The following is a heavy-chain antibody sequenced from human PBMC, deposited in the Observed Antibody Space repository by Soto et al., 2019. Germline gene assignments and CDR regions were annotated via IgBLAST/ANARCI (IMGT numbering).Heavy chain of an antibody. Sequence: SETLSLTCTVSGGSISSSSYYLGWIRQPPGKGLEWIGSIYYSGSTYYNPSLKSRVTISVDTSKNQFSLKLSSVTAADTAVYYCARAGYGVNFDYWGQGTLVTVSS. CDR3: ARAGYGVNFDY. V-gene: IGHV4-39*01. D-gene: IGHD4-17*01. J-gene: IGHJ4*02. CDR1: GGSISSSSYY. CDR2: IYYSGST.